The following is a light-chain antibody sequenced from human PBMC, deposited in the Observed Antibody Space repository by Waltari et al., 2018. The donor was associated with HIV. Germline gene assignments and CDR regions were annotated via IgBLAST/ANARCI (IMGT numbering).Light chain of an antibody. CDR3: QQYDSGPRGIT. CDR2: EAA. Sequence: EIVMTQSPPTLSVSPGQRVTLSCRASQRISAKVAWYQQRPGQAPRLLIYEAATRPTGIPARFSGSGSGTEFTLTISSLQSADFATYFCQQYDSGPRGITFGQGTMLEIK. CDR1: QRISAK. J-gene: IGKJ2*01. V-gene: IGKV3-15*01.